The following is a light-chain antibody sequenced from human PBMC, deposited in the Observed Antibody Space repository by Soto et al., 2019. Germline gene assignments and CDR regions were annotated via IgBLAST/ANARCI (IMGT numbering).Light chain of an antibody. Sequence: QSALTQPASVSGSPGQSITISCTGTSSDVGGYNYVSWYQQHPGKAPKLLIYDVTNRPSGVSYRFSGSKSGNTASLTISGLQAEDEADYYCSSYTISITLVFGGGTKLTVL. V-gene: IGLV2-14*01. CDR1: SSDVGGYNY. CDR2: DVT. J-gene: IGLJ3*02. CDR3: SSYTISITLV.